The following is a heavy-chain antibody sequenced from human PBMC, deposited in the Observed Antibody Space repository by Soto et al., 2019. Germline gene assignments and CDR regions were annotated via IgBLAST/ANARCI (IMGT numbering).Heavy chain of an antibody. J-gene: IGHJ5*02. Sequence: QVQLVQSGAEVKKPGASVEVSCKASGYTFTSYGISWVRQAPGQGLEWMGWINPYNGNTNYAQKLQGRVTMTTHTSTSTAYMDLRSLRSDDTSVYYCARVRGYCSGAGCSSDWFDPWGQGTLVTVSS. CDR1: GYTFTSYG. CDR3: ARVRGYCSGAGCSSDWFDP. CDR2: INPYNGNT. D-gene: IGHD2-15*01. V-gene: IGHV1-18*04.